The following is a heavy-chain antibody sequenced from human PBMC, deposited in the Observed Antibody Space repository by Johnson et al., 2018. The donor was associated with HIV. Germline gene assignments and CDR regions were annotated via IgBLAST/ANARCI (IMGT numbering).Heavy chain of an antibody. CDR1: GFTFSSSW. CDR3: AKVQGFRRAFDI. Sequence: VQLVESGGGLVKPGGSLRLSCAASGFTFSSSWMHWVCQAPEKGLEWVADIKCDGSEKYYVDSVKGRFTISRDNSKNTLFLQMNSLRAEDTAVYYCAKVQGFRRAFDIWGQGTMVTVSS. V-gene: IGHV3-52*01. D-gene: IGHD2-15*01. CDR2: IKCDGSEK. J-gene: IGHJ3*02.